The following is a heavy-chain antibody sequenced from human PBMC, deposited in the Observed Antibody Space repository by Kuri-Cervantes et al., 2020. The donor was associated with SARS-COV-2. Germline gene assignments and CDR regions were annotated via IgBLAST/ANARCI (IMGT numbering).Heavy chain of an antibody. Sequence: ASVKVSCKVSGYTLTELSMHWVRQAPGKGLEWMGGFDPEDGETIYAQKFQGRVTMTEDTSTDTAYMELSSLGSEDTAVYYCATAGTTAMALFDYWGQGTLVTVSS. CDR3: ATAGTTAMALFDY. CDR1: GYTLTELS. CDR2: FDPEDGET. J-gene: IGHJ4*02. D-gene: IGHD5-18*01. V-gene: IGHV1-24*01.